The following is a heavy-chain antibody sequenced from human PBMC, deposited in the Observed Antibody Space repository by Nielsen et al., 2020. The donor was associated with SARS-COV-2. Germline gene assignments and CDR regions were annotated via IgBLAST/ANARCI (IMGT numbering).Heavy chain of an antibody. CDR2: ISSSSSYT. CDR3: ARDRVTNYYYGMDV. V-gene: IGHV3-11*05. J-gene: IGHJ6*02. D-gene: IGHD3-10*01. CDR1: GFTFSDYY. Sequence: GESLKISCAASGFTFSDYYMSWIRQAPGKGLEWVSYISSSSSYTNYADSVKGRFTISRDNAKNSLYLQMNSLRAEDTAVYYCARDRVTNYYYGMDVWGQGTTVTVSS.